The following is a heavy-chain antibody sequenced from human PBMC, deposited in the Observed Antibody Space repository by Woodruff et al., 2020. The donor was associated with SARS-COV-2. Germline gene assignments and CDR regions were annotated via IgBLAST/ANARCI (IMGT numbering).Heavy chain of an antibody. J-gene: IGHJ6*03. CDR3: ARDYDFWSGSGYYYYYYMDV. V-gene: IGHV7-4-1*02. Sequence: QGLEWMGWINTNTGNPTYAQGFTGRFVFSLDTSVSTAYLQISSLKAEDTAVYYCARDYDFWSGSGYYYYYYMDVWAKGTTVTVSS. CDR2: INTNTGNP. D-gene: IGHD3-3*01.